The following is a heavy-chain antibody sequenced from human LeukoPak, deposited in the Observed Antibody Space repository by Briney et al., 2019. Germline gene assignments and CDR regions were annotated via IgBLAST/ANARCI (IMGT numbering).Heavy chain of an antibody. CDR1: GFTFSSYG. CDR2: IRYDGSNK. D-gene: IGHD2-21*02. Sequence: QTGGSLRLSCAASGFTFSSYGMHWVRQAPGKGLEWVAFIRYDGSNKYYAGSVKGRFTISRDNSKNTLYLQMNSLRAEDTAVYYCAKRMGDLDWYFDLWGRGTLVTVSS. V-gene: IGHV3-30*02. CDR3: AKRMGDLDWYFDL. J-gene: IGHJ2*01.